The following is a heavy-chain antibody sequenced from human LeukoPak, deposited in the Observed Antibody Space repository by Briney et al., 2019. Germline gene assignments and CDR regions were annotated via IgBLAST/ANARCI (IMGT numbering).Heavy chain of an antibody. CDR1: GGSISSNGYY. J-gene: IGHJ3*02. CDR2: FYYTGST. V-gene: IGHV4-39*01. CDR3: ARRSGTYHAFDI. D-gene: IGHD1-26*01. Sequence: SETLSLTCTVSGGSISSNGYYWGWIRQPPGKGLEWIGSFYYTGSTSYSPSLKSRVTISVDTSKDQFSLKLSSVTAADTAVYYCARRSGTYHAFDIWGQGTMVTVSS.